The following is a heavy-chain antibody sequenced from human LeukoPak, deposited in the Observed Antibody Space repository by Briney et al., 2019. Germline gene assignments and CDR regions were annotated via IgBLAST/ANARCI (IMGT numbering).Heavy chain of an antibody. J-gene: IGHJ5*02. CDR1: GYTFTNYG. Sequence: ASVTVSFKASGYTFTNYGISWVRQAPGQGREGMGWISAYHGNTNYAQKLQGRVTMTTDTSMSTVYMELRSLRSDDTAVYYCARDTSPGYGDPPAWFDPWGQGTLVTVSS. V-gene: IGHV1-18*01. CDR2: ISAYHGNT. CDR3: ARDTSPGYGDPPAWFDP. D-gene: IGHD4-17*01.